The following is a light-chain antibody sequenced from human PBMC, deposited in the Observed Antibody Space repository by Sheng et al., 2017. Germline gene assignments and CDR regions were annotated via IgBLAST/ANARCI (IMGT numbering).Light chain of an antibody. J-gene: IGKJ4*01. V-gene: IGKV3-11*01. Sequence: EIVLTQSPATLSLSPGERATLSCRASQGVGAYLAWYQQKPGQAPRLLIYEASNRATGIPARFSGSGSGTDFTLTISSLEPEDFAVYYCQQRSNWLTFGGGTKVEIK. CDR3: QQRSNWLT. CDR1: QGVGAY. CDR2: EAS.